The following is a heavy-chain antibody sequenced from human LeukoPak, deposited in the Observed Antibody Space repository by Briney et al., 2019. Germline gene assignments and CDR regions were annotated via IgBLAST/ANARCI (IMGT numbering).Heavy chain of an antibody. Sequence: ASVKVSCKASGYTFTGYYMHWVRQAPGQGLEWMGRINPNSGGTNYAQKFQGRVTMTRDTSISTAYMELSRLRSDDTAVYYCARDFGWELEEYYFDYWGQGTLVTVSS. J-gene: IGHJ4*02. CDR1: GYTFTGYY. D-gene: IGHD1-26*01. CDR2: INPNSGGT. CDR3: ARDFGWELEEYYFDY. V-gene: IGHV1-2*06.